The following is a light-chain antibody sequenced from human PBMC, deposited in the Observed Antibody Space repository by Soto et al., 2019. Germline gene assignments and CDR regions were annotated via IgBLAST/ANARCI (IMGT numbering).Light chain of an antibody. Sequence: QSVLTQPRSVSGSPGQSVTISCTGTSNDVGGYNFVSWYQHHPGKAPKLMIYDVSKWPSGVPDRFSGSKSGNTASLTISGLQAEDEADYYCSSYAGTYTHVVFGGGTKLTVL. V-gene: IGLV2-11*01. CDR2: DVS. CDR3: SSYAGTYTHVV. CDR1: SNDVGGYNF. J-gene: IGLJ2*01.